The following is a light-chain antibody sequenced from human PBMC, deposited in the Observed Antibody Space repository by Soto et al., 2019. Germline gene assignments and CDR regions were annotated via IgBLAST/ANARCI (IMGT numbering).Light chain of an antibody. J-gene: IGKJ5*01. Sequence: EVVFTQSPGTLSLSPGGRATLSCRASQSVSRRLAWYQQRPGQAPRVLIYGTSSRATGIPDRFSGSGSGTDFTLTISRLEPEDFALYYCQHYYGTSPITFGQGTRLEVK. CDR3: QHYYGTSPIT. CDR2: GTS. CDR1: QSVSRR. V-gene: IGKV3-20*01.